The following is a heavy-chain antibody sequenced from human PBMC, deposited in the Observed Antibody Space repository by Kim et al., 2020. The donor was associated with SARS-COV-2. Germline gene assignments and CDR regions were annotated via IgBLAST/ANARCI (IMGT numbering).Heavy chain of an antibody. CDR3: ARATRVSSWPFDP. Sequence: YAQKFQGRVNMTRDTSTSTVYMELSSLRSEDTAVYYCARATRVSSWPFDPWGQGTLVTVSS. V-gene: IGHV1-46*01. D-gene: IGHD6-13*01. J-gene: IGHJ5*02.